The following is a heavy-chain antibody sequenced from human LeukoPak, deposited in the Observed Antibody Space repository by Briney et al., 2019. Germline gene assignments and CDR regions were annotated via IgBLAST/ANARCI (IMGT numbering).Heavy chain of an antibody. J-gene: IGHJ4*02. CDR2: ISVTSEK. CDR3: VRDPGRSSNY. D-gene: IGHD1-26*01. V-gene: IGHV3-48*02. CDR1: GFTFSSFR. Sequence: GGSLRLSCAASGFTFSSFRMNWVRQAPGKGLEWLSDISVTSEKSYAASVKGRFTISRDSAKNSLYLQMNSLKDEDTAVYYCVRDPGRSSNYWGQGTLVTVSS.